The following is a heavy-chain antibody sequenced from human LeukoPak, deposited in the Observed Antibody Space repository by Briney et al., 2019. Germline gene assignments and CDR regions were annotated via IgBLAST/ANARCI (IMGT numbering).Heavy chain of an antibody. V-gene: IGHV3-30*03. J-gene: IGHJ3*02. Sequence: GGSLRLSCAASGFTFSSYGMHWVRQAPGKGLEWVAVISYDGSNKYYADSVKGRFTISRDNSKNTLYLQMNSLRAEDTAVYYCARDGKEAGGFDIWGQGTMVTVSS. D-gene: IGHD1-26*01. CDR3: ARDGKEAGGFDI. CDR2: ISYDGSNK. CDR1: GFTFSSYG.